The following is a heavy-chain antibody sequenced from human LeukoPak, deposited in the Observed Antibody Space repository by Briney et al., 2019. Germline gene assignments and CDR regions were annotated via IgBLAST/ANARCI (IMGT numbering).Heavy chain of an antibody. J-gene: IGHJ4*02. CDR2: ISSSGSTI. D-gene: IGHD6-19*01. Sequence: GGSLRLSFAASGFTFSDYFMSWIRQAPGKGLEWVSYISSSGSTIYYADSVKGRFTISRDNAKNSLYLQMNSLRAEDTAVYYCANLGEQWLVQYLHYWGQGTLVTVSS. V-gene: IGHV3-11*01. CDR3: ANLGEQWLVQYLHY. CDR1: GFTFSDYF.